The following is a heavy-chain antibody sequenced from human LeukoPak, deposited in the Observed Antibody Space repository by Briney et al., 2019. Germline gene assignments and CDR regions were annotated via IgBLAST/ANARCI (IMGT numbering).Heavy chain of an antibody. CDR2: IDPNSGGT. D-gene: IGHD1-26*01. Sequence: ASVKVSCKASGYTFTDHYMHWVRQAPGQGPEWMGWIDPNSGGTNYAQNFQGRVTMTRDTSISTAYMELSSPRSDDTAVYYCARGKWEVQYYFDYWGQGTLVTVSS. CDR3: ARGKWEVQYYFDY. V-gene: IGHV1-2*02. J-gene: IGHJ4*02. CDR1: GYTFTDHY.